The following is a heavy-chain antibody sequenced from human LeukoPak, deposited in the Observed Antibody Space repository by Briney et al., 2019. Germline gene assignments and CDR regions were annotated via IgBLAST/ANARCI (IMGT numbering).Heavy chain of an antibody. CDR3: ARSHYDFWSANWFDP. Sequence: GSSVKVSCKASGGTFSSYAISWVRQAPGQGLEWMGGIILFFGTANYAQKFQGRVTITTDESTSTAYMELSSLRSGDTAVYCCARSHYDFWSANWFDPWGQGTLVTVSS. V-gene: IGHV1-69*05. J-gene: IGHJ5*02. CDR1: GGTFSSYA. D-gene: IGHD3-3*01. CDR2: IILFFGTA.